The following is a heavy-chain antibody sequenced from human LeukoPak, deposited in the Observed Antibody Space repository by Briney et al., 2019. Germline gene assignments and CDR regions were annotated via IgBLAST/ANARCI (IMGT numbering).Heavy chain of an antibody. CDR3: ARGNEVVVVVAATSRDWFDP. D-gene: IGHD2-15*01. Sequence: SVKVSCKASGGTFSSYAISWVRQAPGQGLEWMGGIISIFGTANYAQKFQGRVTITADKSTSTAYMELSSLRSEDTAVYYCARGNEVVVVVAATSRDWFDPWGQGTLVTVSS. CDR2: IISIFGTA. V-gene: IGHV1-69*06. CDR1: GGTFSSYA. J-gene: IGHJ5*02.